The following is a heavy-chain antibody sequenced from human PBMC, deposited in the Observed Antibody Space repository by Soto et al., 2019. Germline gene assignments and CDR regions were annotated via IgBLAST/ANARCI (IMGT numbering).Heavy chain of an antibody. CDR1: GGSLSSGDYY. Sequence: PSGTLSLTCTVSGGSLSSGDYYWSWIRQPPGKGLEWIGYIYYSVSTYYNPSLNSRVTISVDTPKHQFSLKLSSLTSADTAVYYCARDGWGNYYQSTFEYWGQGTQVSVSS. CDR3: ARDGWGNYYQSTFEY. CDR2: IYYSVST. V-gene: IGHV4-30-4*01. D-gene: IGHD3-10*01. J-gene: IGHJ4*02.